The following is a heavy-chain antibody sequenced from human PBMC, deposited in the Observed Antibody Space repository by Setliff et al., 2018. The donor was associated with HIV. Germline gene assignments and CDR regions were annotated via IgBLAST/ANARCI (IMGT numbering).Heavy chain of an antibody. CDR2: FYHSTT. CDR1: GYSISSGYY. D-gene: IGHD2-2*01. CDR3: ARGPAEWQIVVVPAAHWYFDL. Sequence: SETLSLTCVVSGYSISSGYYWGWIRQPPGTGLEWIGSFYHSTTYYNPSLKSRVTISVDTSKNQFSLKLISVTAADTAVYYCARGPAEWQIVVVPAAHWYFDLWGRGTLVTVSS. J-gene: IGHJ2*01. V-gene: IGHV4-38-2*01.